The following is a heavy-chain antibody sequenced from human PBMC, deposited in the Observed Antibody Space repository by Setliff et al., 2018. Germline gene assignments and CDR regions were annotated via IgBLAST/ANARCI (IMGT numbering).Heavy chain of an antibody. CDR2: ISPYSDGT. CDR3: VASPSNKNGHFEY. J-gene: IGHJ4*02. V-gene: IGHV1-18*01. CDR1: GYNFRSHG. Sequence: ASVKVSCKASGYNFRSHGINWVRRAPGKGPEWMGWISPYSDGTKYADSVLGRFTISRDNIKNTAFLQMNSLRADDTAMYYCVASPSNKNGHFEYWGQGTLVTVSS.